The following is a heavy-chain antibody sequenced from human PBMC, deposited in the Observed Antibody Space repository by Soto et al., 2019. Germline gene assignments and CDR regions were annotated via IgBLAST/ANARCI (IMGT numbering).Heavy chain of an antibody. CDR1: GGTFSSYA. J-gene: IGHJ3*02. V-gene: IGHV1-69*01. D-gene: IGHD6-19*01. CDR3: AREMRYSSGWYIAFDI. Sequence: QVQLVQSGAEVKKPGSSVKVSCKASGGTFSSYAISWVRQAPGQGLEWMGGIIPIFGKANYAQKFQGRVTITADESTSTAYMELSSLRSEDTAVYYCAREMRYSSGWYIAFDIWGQGTMVTVSS. CDR2: IIPIFGKA.